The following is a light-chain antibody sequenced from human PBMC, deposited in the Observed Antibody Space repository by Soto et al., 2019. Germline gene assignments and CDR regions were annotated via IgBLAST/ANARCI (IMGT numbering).Light chain of an antibody. V-gene: IGKV3-20*01. J-gene: IGKJ1*01. CDR2: GTS. CDR1: QSVSSTN. CDR3: QQYDSSGWT. Sequence: EMVLTQSPGTLSVSPRERATLSCRASQSVSSTNLAWYQQKPGQAPRLLIYGTSTRDGGIPARFRGSGSGTDFTLTINRLEPEDFAVYYCQQYDSSGWTFGQGTKVEIK.